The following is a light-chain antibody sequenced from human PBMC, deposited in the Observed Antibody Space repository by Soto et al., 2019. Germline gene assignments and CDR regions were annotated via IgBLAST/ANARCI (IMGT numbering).Light chain of an antibody. Sequence: EIVLTQSPATLSLSPGERATLSCMASQSVSSYLAWYQQKPGQAPRLLIYDASNRATGIPARFSGSGSGTDFTLTISRLEPEDFAVYYCQQYGSSPRTFGQGTKVDI. J-gene: IGKJ1*01. CDR2: DAS. CDR1: QSVSSY. CDR3: QQYGSSPRT. V-gene: IGKV3-20*01.